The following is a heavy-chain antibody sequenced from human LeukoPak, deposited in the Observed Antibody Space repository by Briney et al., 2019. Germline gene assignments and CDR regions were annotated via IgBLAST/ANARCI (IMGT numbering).Heavy chain of an antibody. CDR2: MNPNSGNT. Sequence: WASVKVSCKASGYTFTSYDINWVRQATGQGLEWMGWMNPNSGNTGYAQKFQGRVTMTRNTSISTAYMELSSLRSEDTAVYYCARRSPDDSPLRYFDWLSNHYYYYGMDVWGQGTTDTVSS. V-gene: IGHV1-8*01. CDR3: ARRSPDDSPLRYFDWLSNHYYYYGMDV. D-gene: IGHD3-9*01. J-gene: IGHJ6*02. CDR1: GYTFTSYD.